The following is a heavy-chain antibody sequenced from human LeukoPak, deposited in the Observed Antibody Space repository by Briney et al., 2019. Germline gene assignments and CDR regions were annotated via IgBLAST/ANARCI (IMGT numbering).Heavy chain of an antibody. CDR2: IKSKTDGGTT. CDR3: TTDPRYCSGGSCRGGYYGMDV. Sequence: SGGSLRLSCAASGFTFSNAWMSWVRQAPGKGLEWVGRIKSKTDGGTTDYAAPVKGRFTISRGDSKNTLYLQMNSLKTEDTAVYYCTTDPRYCSGGSCRGGYYGMDVWGQGTTVTVSS. V-gene: IGHV3-15*01. J-gene: IGHJ6*02. D-gene: IGHD2-15*01. CDR1: GFTFSNAW.